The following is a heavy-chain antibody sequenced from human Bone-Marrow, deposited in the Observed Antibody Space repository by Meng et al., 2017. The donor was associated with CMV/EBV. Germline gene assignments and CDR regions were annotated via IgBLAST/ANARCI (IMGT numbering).Heavy chain of an antibody. Sequence: AAGFTFSNYAMRWVRQTQAKGLEWVSTISGGGDNRYYADSVKGRFAFSRDNSKNTLYLQMNSLRAEDTAVYYCEKLYSYEGRGGLDFWGQGTLVTVSS. CDR3: EKLYSYEGRGGLDF. CDR1: GFTFSNYA. J-gene: IGHJ4*02. CDR2: ISGGGDNR. D-gene: IGHD5-18*01. V-gene: IGHV3-23*01.